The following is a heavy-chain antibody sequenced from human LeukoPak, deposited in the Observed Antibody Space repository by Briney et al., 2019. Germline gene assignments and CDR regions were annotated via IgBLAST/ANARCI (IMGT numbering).Heavy chain of an antibody. CDR2: IRYDESNK. J-gene: IGHJ3*02. D-gene: IGHD4-17*01. CDR3: AKSEAKVTPAGTRVI. CDR1: GFTFSTYG. Sequence: PGGSLRLSCAASGFTFSTYGMHWVRQAPGKGLEWVAFIRYDESNKYYADSVKGRFTISRDNSKNTLYLQMISLRAEDTAVYYCAKSEAKVTPAGTRVIWGQGTMVTVP. V-gene: IGHV3-30*02.